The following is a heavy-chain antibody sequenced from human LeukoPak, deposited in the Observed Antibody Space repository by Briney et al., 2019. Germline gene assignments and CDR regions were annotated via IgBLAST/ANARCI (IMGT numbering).Heavy chain of an antibody. Sequence: SETLSLTCAVSGYSISSGYYWGWIRPPPGRGLEWIGSIYHSGSTYYNPSLKSRVTISVDTSKNHFSLKLSSVTAADTAVYYCARQGSGYDSSYGLFDYWGLGTLVTVSS. J-gene: IGHJ4*02. CDR2: IYHSGST. D-gene: IGHD5-12*01. CDR1: GYSISSGYY. V-gene: IGHV4-38-2*01. CDR3: ARQGSGYDSSYGLFDY.